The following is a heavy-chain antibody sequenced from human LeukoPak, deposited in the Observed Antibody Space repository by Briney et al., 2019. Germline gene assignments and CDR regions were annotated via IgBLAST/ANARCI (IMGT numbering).Heavy chain of an antibody. J-gene: IGHJ4*02. D-gene: IGHD3-9*01. CDR1: GYSSTSYW. CDR2: IYPGDSDT. V-gene: IGHV5-51*01. CDR3: ARLVLRYSSASLPFAN. Sequence: GESLKISCKGSGYSSTSYWIGWERQMPGKGLEWMGIIYPGDSDTRYSPSFQGQVTISADKSISTAYLQWSSLKASDTAMYYCARLVLRYSSASLPFANWDQGTLVTVSS.